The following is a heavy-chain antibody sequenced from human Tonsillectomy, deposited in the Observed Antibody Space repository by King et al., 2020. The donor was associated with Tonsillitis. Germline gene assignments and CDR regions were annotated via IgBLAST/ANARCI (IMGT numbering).Heavy chain of an antibody. Sequence: VQLQESGPGLVKPSETLSLTCTVSGGSISSYYWNWIRQPPGKELEWIWYIYYSGSTNYNPSLKSRVTISVDTPQNQFSLKLTSVTAADTAVDYCVRGGRDSGSPGRVDYWGQGTLVTVSS. V-gene: IGHV4-59*01. CDR2: IYYSGST. J-gene: IGHJ4*02. CDR3: VRGGRDSGSPGRVDY. CDR1: GGSISSYY. D-gene: IGHD1-26*01.